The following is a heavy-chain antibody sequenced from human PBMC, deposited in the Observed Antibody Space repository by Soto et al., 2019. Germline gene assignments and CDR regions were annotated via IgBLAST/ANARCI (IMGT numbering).Heavy chain of an antibody. J-gene: IGHJ6*02. Sequence: VGTLRLSCTASGFTFSSYEINWVRQPPGKGLEWVSYISSSGSTIYYADSVKRRFTISRDNAKNSLYLQMNGLRAEDTAVYYCARDSQQLVPMDVWGQGTTVTVSS. CDR3: ARDSQQLVPMDV. D-gene: IGHD6-13*01. CDR2: ISSSGSTI. V-gene: IGHV3-48*03. CDR1: GFTFSSYE.